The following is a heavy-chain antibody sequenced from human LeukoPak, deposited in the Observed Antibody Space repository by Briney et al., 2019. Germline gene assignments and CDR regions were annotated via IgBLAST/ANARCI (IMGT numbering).Heavy chain of an antibody. J-gene: IGHJ4*02. CDR2: INWNGGST. V-gene: IGHV3-20*04. CDR1: GFTFDDYG. CDR3: AGDNWNHRYDY. D-gene: IGHD1-14*01. Sequence: PGGSLRLSCAASGFTFDDYGLSWVRQAPGKGLEWVSGINWNGGSTGYADSVKGRFTISRDNAKNSLYLQMNSLRAEDTAVYYCAGDNWNHRYDYWGQGTLVTVSS.